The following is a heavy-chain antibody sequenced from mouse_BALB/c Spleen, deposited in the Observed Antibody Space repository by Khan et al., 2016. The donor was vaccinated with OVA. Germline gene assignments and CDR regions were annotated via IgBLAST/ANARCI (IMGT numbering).Heavy chain of an antibody. J-gene: IGHJ2*01. D-gene: IGHD2-3*01. CDR2: ISSDSNTI. CDR3: ARTGYYYFDY. Sequence: EVELVESGGGLVQTGGSRKLSCAASGFTFSGFGMHWVRQAPEKGLEWVAYISSDSNTIYYADTVKGRFTISRDNPKNTLFLQMTRLRAEDTAMYYCARTGYYYFDYWGQGTTLTVSS. V-gene: IGHV5-17*02. CDR1: GFTFSGFG.